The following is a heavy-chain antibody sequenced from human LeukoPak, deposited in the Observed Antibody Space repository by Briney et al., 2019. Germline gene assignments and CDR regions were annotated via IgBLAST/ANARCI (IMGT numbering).Heavy chain of an antibody. Sequence: GGSLRLSCAASGFTFSGYSMNWVRQAPGKGLEWVSYISSSSSTIYYADSVKGRFTISRDNAKNSLYLQMNSLRDEDTAVYYCARDGMVRGVIIWDAFDIRGQGTMVTVSS. D-gene: IGHD3-10*01. V-gene: IGHV3-48*02. J-gene: IGHJ3*02. CDR3: ARDGMVRGVIIWDAFDI. CDR2: ISSSSSTI. CDR1: GFTFSGYS.